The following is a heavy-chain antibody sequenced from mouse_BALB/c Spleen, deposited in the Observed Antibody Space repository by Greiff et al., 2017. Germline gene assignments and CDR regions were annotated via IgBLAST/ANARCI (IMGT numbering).Heavy chain of an antibody. D-gene: IGHD2-1*01. CDR2: INPSTGYT. CDR1: GYTFTSYW. CDR3: ARDDYGNPYYYAMDY. Sequence: QVQLKESGAELAKPGASVKMSCKASGYTFTSYWMHWVNQRPGQGLEWIGYINPSTGYTEYNQKFKDKATLTADKSSSTAYMQLSSLTSEDSAVYYCARDDYGNPYYYAMDYWGQGTSVTVSS. J-gene: IGHJ4*01. V-gene: IGHV1-7*01.